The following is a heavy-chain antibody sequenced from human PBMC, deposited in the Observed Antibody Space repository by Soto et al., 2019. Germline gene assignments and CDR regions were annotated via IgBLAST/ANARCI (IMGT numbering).Heavy chain of an antibody. J-gene: IGHJ5*02. D-gene: IGHD6-6*01. V-gene: IGHV4-34*01. Sequence: SETLSLTCAVYGGSFSGYYWSWIRQPPGKGLEWIGEINHSGSTNYNPSLKSRVTISVDTSKNQFSLKLSSVTAADTAVYYCANGAGRVDSSSQGIRNWFDPWGQGTLVTVSS. CDR3: ANGAGRVDSSSQGIRNWFDP. CDR2: INHSGST. CDR1: GGSFSGYY.